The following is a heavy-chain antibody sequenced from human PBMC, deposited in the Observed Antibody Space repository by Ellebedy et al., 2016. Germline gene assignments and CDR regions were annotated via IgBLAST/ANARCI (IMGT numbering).Heavy chain of an antibody. D-gene: IGHD6-19*01. Sequence: SETLSLTCTVSHDNIKTFSWSWIRQPPGKPLEWIGDIFYNGTTIYHPSLKTRLTTSRDMSKKEFSVKMTSLTAADTAFYYCTRSVRASGWADPWGQGILVIVS. V-gene: IGHV4-59*01. CDR3: TRSVRASGWADP. CDR2: IFYNGTT. J-gene: IGHJ5*02. CDR1: HDNIKTFS.